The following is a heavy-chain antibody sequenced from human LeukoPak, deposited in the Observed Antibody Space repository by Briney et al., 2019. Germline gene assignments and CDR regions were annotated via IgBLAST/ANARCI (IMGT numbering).Heavy chain of an antibody. J-gene: IGHJ3*02. D-gene: IGHD6-13*01. CDR3: AREGTAGTAFDI. V-gene: IGHV4-59*01. Sequence: KTSETLSLTCTVSGGSISSYYWSWIRQPPGKGLEWIGYTYYSGSTNYNPSLKSRVTISVVTSKNQFSLKLSSVTAADTAVYYCAREGTAGTAFDIWGQGTMVTVSS. CDR2: TYYSGST. CDR1: GGSISSYY.